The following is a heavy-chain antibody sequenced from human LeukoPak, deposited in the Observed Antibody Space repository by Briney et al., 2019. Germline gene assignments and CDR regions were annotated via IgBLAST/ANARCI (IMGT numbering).Heavy chain of an antibody. J-gene: IGHJ5*01. D-gene: IGHD3-22*01. CDR2: MNPNSGNT. CDR1: GYTFTSYA. Sequence: GASVKVSCKASGYTFTSYAMNWVRQAPGQGLEWMGWMNPNSGNTGYAQKFQGRVTMTRNTSISTAYMELSSLRSEDTAVYYCARGYNYYDSSGYLRYRYNWFDPWGQGTLVTVSS. V-gene: IGHV1-8*02. CDR3: ARGYNYYDSSGYLRYRYNWFDP.